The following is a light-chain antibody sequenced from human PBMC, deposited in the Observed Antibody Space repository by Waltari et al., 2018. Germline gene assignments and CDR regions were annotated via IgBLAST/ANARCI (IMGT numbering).Light chain of an antibody. CDR2: HTS. Sequence: EIVLTQSQGTLSLSPGERASLSCRASQSLSNNYLAWYQQKPGQAPRLLIYHTSSRGTGIPDRFSGSGSGTDFTLTISRLEPEDFAVYYCQQYGRSPPGGSLTFGGGTKVAIK. J-gene: IGKJ4*01. V-gene: IGKV3-20*01. CDR1: QSLSNNY. CDR3: QQYGRSPPGGSLT.